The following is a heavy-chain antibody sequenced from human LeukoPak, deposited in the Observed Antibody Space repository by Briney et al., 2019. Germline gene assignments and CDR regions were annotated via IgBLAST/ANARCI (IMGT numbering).Heavy chain of an antibody. V-gene: IGHV3-48*01. CDR3: ARDSELRVVVAATPHGYDY. CDR2: IGMSGTTI. J-gene: IGHJ4*02. Sequence: PGGSLRLSCAASGFTFSSYSMNWVRQAPGKGLEWVSYIGMSGTTIYYADSVKVRFTISRDNSKNTLYLQMNSLRAEDTAVYYCARDSELRVVVAATPHGYDYWGQGTLVTVSS. D-gene: IGHD2-15*01. CDR1: GFTFSSYS.